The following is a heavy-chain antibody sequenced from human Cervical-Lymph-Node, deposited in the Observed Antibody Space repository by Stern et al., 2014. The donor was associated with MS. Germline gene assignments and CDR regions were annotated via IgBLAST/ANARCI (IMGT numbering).Heavy chain of an antibody. CDR2: IIPVFGAA. J-gene: IGHJ6*02. CDR3: ARDEIGQTTTHYYYYGMDV. CDR1: GGTFSSQA. V-gene: IGHV1-69*01. Sequence: VQLVESGAEVKKPGSSAKVSCKASGGTFSSQAISWVRQAPGQGLEWMGGIIPVFGAAHYAQQFQGRVTVTADESTSTAYMELRSLRSEDTAVYYFARDEIGQTTTHYYYYGMDVWGQGTTVTVSS. D-gene: IGHD1-1*01.